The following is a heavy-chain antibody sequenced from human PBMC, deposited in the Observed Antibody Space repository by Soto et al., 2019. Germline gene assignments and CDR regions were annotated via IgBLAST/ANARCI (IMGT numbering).Heavy chain of an antibody. CDR1: GFIFSSYE. V-gene: IGHV3-48*03. CDR3: ARVIRSSGWYWTDY. D-gene: IGHD6-19*01. CDR2: ISGTGSSM. J-gene: IGHJ4*02. Sequence: EVQLVESGGGLVQPGGSLRLSCAASGFIFSSYEMNWVRQAPGKGLEWVSYISGTGSSMYYADSVKGRFTISRDNAKNSLYLQMNSLRAEDTTVYYCARVIRSSGWYWTDYWGQGTLVTVSS.